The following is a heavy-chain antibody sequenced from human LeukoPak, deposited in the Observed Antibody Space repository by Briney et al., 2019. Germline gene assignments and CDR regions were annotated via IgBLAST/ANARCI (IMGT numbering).Heavy chain of an antibody. CDR1: GGSFSGYC. V-gene: IGHV4-34*01. D-gene: IGHD1-7*01. CDR3: VRGNWNYGSRS. Sequence: PSETLSLTCADYGGSFSGYCWIWIRQPPGKGLEWIGEINHIGRTNYNPSLKSRITMSVDKSKNQFSLKLTSMTAADTAIYYCVRGNWNYGSRSWGQRTLVTVSS. CDR2: INHIGRT. J-gene: IGHJ4*02.